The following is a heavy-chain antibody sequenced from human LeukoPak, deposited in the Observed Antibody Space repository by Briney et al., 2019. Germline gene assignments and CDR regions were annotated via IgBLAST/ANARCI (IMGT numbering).Heavy chain of an antibody. D-gene: IGHD5-18*01. Sequence: GGSLRLSCAASGFTFSSYAMHWVRQAPGKGLEWVAVISYDGSNKYYADSVKGRFTISRDNSKNTLYLQMNSLRAEDTAVYYCARDGGYSYGYFDYWGQGTLVTVSS. J-gene: IGHJ4*02. CDR2: ISYDGSNK. V-gene: IGHV3-30*04. CDR1: GFTFSSYA. CDR3: ARDGGYSYGYFDY.